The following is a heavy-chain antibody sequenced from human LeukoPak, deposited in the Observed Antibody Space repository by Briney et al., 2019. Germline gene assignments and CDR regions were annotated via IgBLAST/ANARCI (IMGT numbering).Heavy chain of an antibody. CDR3: ARDKIVGYDSSGYPH. J-gene: IGHJ4*02. CDR1: GFTFINYA. V-gene: IGHV3-66*02. CDR2: ICSGGST. Sequence: PGGSLRLSCAASGFTFINYAMSWVRQAPGKGLEWVSVICSGGSTYYADSVKGRFTISRDNSKNTLYLQMNSLRAEDTAVYYCARDKIVGYDSSGYPHWGQGTLVTVSS. D-gene: IGHD3-22*01.